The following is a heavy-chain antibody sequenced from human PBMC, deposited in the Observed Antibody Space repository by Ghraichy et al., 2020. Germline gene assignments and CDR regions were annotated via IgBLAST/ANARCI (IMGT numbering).Heavy chain of an antibody. CDR3: AKGSTSHFFDY. CDR1: GFTFSSYG. Sequence: GESLNISCAASGFTFSSYGMSWVRQAPGKGLEWVSAIGGSGGTTYYADSVKGRFTISRDDSKNTLYLQMNSLRAEDTAVYYCAKGSTSHFFDYWGQGTLVTVSS. CDR2: IGGSGGTT. J-gene: IGHJ4*02. V-gene: IGHV3-23*01. D-gene: IGHD1-1*01.